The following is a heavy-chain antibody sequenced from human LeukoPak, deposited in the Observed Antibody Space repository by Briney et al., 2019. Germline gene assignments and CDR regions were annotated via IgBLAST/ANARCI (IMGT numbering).Heavy chain of an antibody. J-gene: IGHJ3*02. Sequence: PSETLSLTCTVSGGSISSSSYYWGWIRQPPGKGLEWIGSIYYSGSTYYNPSLKSRVTISVDTSKNQFSLKLSSVTAADTAVYYCARSTAVRGVPEAFDIWGQGTMVTVSS. CDR1: GGSISSSSYY. D-gene: IGHD3-10*01. V-gene: IGHV4-39*07. CDR3: ARSTAVRGVPEAFDI. CDR2: IYYSGST.